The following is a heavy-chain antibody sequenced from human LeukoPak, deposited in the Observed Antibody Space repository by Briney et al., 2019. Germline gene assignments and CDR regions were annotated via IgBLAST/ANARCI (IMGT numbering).Heavy chain of an antibody. D-gene: IGHD1-26*01. CDR1: GFTFSDYS. CDR2: ISSSSSYM. V-gene: IGHV3-21*01. J-gene: IGHJ4*02. Sequence: PGGSLRLSCAASGFTFSDYSMNWVRQAPGEGLEWVSSISSSSSYMKYAESVGGRFTISRDNAKNSLYLHMSSLRAEDTAVYYCARLAGAGSSGFDYWGQGTLVTVSS. CDR3: ARLAGAGSSGFDY.